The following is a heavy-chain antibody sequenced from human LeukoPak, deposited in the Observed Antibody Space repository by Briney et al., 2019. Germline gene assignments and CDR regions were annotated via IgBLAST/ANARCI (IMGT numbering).Heavy chain of an antibody. D-gene: IGHD3-3*01. CDR1: GGSISSYY. V-gene: IGHV4-4*07. CDR2: IYTSGST. Sequence: PSETLSLTCTVSGGSISSYYWSWIRQPAGKGLEWIGRIYTSGSTNYNPSLKSRVTMSVDTSKNQFSLKLSSVTAADTAVYYCARRYYDFWSGYLDYWGQGTLVTVSS. J-gene: IGHJ4*02. CDR3: ARRYYDFWSGYLDY.